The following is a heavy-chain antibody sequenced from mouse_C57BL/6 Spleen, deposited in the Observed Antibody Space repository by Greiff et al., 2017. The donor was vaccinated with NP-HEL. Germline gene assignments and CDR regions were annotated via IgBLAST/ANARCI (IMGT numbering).Heavy chain of an antibody. CDR3: ARAGYYYAMDY. CDR1: GYTFTSYW. D-gene: IGHD4-1*01. J-gene: IGHJ4*01. V-gene: IGHV1-61*01. Sequence: VQLKQPGAELVRPGSSVKLSCKASGYTFTSYWMDWVKQRPGQGLEWIGNIYPSDSETHYNQKFKDKATLTVDKTSSTAYMQLSSLTSEDSAVYYGARAGYYYAMDYWGQGTSVTVSS. CDR2: IYPSDSET.